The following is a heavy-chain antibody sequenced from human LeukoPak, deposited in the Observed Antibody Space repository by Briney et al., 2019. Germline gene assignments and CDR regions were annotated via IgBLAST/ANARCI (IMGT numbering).Heavy chain of an antibody. CDR3: AKKTWDSSAWYFFDY. V-gene: IGHV3-7*03. J-gene: IGHJ4*02. D-gene: IGHD3-22*01. CDR2: INPDGSAK. Sequence: GGSLRLSCAASGFTFRTSWMTWVRQAPGNGLEWVAHINPDGSAKSYADSLKGRVTISRDNAENSLYLQMNSLRAEDTAVYYCAKKTWDSSAWYFFDYWGQGTLVTVSS. CDR1: GFTFRTSW.